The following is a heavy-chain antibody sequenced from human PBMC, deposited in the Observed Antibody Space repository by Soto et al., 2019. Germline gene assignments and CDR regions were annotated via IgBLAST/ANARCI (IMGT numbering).Heavy chain of an antibody. V-gene: IGHV1-58*02. CDR3: AKDTYYYDSSGYYVFDY. Sequence: SVKVSCKASGFTFTSSAMQWVRQARGQRLEWIGWIVVGSGNTNYAQKFQERVTITRDMSTSTAYMELSSLRSEDTAIYYCAKDTYYYDSSGYYVFDYWGQGALVTVSS. CDR2: IVVGSGNT. J-gene: IGHJ4*02. CDR1: GFTFTSSA. D-gene: IGHD3-22*01.